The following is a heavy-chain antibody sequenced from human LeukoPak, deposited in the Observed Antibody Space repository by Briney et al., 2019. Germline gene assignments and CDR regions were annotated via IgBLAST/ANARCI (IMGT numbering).Heavy chain of an antibody. J-gene: IGHJ5*02. CDR3: AKDPAGIAAAGTMWFDP. CDR1: GFTVSTYI. Sequence: GGSLRLSCAVSGFTVSTYIMSWVRQSPGKGLEWVSTIGASGDDTYYADSVKGRFTISRDNSKNTLYLQMNSLRAEDTAVYYCAKDPAGIAAAGTMWFDPWGQGTLVTVSS. CDR2: IGASGDDT. D-gene: IGHD6-13*01. V-gene: IGHV3-23*01.